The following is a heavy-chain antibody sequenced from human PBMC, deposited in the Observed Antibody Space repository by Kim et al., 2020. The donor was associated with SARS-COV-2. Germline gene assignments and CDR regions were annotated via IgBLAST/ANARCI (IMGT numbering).Heavy chain of an antibody. Sequence: SETLSLTCTVSGGSVSSGSYYWSWIRQPPGKGLEWIGYIYYSGSTNYNPSLKSRVTISVDTSKNQFSLKLSSVTAADTAVYYCARSLGVAVAGQPWGWDYWGQGTLVTVSS. CDR2: IYYSGST. CDR3: ARSLGVAVAGQPWGWDY. J-gene: IGHJ4*02. CDR1: GGSVSSGSYY. V-gene: IGHV4-61*01. D-gene: IGHD6-19*01.